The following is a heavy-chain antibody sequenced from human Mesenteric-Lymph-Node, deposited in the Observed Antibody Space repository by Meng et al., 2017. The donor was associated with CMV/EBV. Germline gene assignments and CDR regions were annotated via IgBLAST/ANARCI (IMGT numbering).Heavy chain of an antibody. Sequence: ASVKVSCKASGYTFSDYYIHWVRQAPGQGLEWMGWINPDTGGTNYAQKFQGRVTMTRDSSISTAYMELSRLRSDDTAFYYCAAYDFTNFFLDNWSQATLVTVSS. CDR1: GYTFSDYY. CDR3: AAYDFTNFFLDN. J-gene: IGHJ4*02. V-gene: IGHV1-2*02. CDR2: INPDTGGT. D-gene: IGHD4-11*01.